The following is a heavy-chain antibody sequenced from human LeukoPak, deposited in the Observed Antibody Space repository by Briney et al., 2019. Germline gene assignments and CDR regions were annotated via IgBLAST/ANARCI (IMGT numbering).Heavy chain of an antibody. V-gene: IGHV3-48*03. Sequence: GGSLRLSCAASGFTFSSYEMNWVRQAPGKGLEWVSYNSSSGSTIYYADSVKGRFTISRDNAKNSLYLQMNSLRAEDTAVYYCAGTDILTGLDYWGQGTLVTVSS. J-gene: IGHJ4*02. CDR3: AGTDILTGLDY. CDR2: NSSSGSTI. D-gene: IGHD3-9*01. CDR1: GFTFSSYE.